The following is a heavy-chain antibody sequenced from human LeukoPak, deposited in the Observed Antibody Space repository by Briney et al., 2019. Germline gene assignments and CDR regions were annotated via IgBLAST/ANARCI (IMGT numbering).Heavy chain of an antibody. V-gene: IGHV3-21*04. CDR3: AKDFGRVPAPYWYFAL. Sequence: PGGSLRLSCAASGFTFSTYSMNWVRQAPGKGLEWVSSISSSSTYIYYADSMKGRFTISRDNSKNTLYLQMNSLRAEDTAIYYCAKDFGRVPAPYWYFALWGRGTLVTVSS. CDR2: ISSSSTYI. D-gene: IGHD2-2*01. CDR1: GFTFSTYS. J-gene: IGHJ2*01.